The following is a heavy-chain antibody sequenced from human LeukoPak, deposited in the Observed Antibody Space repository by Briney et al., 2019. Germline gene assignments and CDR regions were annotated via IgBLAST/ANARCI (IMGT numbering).Heavy chain of an antibody. D-gene: IGHD3-10*01. V-gene: IGHV3-23*01. J-gene: IGHJ4*02. CDR1: GFTFSSYA. CDR2: ISGSGSST. CDR3: AKGDGSGSYRIGGFDY. Sequence: PGGSLRLSCAASGFTFSSYAMSWVRQAPGKGLEWVSGISGSGSSTYYADSVRGRFTISRDNSKNTLYLQMNSLRAEDTAVYYCAKGDGSGSYRIGGFDYWGQGTLVTVSS.